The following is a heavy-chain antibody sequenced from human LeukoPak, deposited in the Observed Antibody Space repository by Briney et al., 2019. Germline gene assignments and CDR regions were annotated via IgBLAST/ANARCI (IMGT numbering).Heavy chain of an antibody. CDR2: ISGSGGNT. CDR1: GFTFSSYA. J-gene: IGHJ3*02. CDR3: AEQWLILGAFDI. V-gene: IGHV3-23*01. Sequence: GGSLRLSCAASGFTFSSYAMSWVRPAPGKGLEGVSAISGSGGNTYYADSVKGRFTISRDNSKNTLFLQMNSLRAEDTAVYYCAEQWLILGAFDIWGQGTMVTVSS. D-gene: IGHD6-19*01.